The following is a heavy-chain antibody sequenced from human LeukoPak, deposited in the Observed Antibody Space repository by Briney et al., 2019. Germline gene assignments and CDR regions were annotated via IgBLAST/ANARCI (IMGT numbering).Heavy chain of an antibody. V-gene: IGHV3-7*01. J-gene: IGHJ4*02. CDR3: ARGGSGSFDY. CDR2: IKEDGSEK. CDR1: GFTFNRDW. D-gene: IGHD2-15*01. Sequence: GGSLRLSCTASGFTFNRDWTAWVRQAPGKGLEWVANIKEDGSEKNYVDSVKGRFTISRDNAENTLYLQMNSLRAEDTAVYYCARGGSGSFDYWGQGTLVTVSS.